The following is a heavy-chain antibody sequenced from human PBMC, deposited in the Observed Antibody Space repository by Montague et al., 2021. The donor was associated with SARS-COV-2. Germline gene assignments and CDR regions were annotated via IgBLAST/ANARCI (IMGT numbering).Heavy chain of an antibody. CDR3: ARRGVVVIPAVVEYYYGMDV. V-gene: IGHV4-59*01. Sequence: SETLSLTCTVSGGSISSYYWNWIRQSPGKGLERIGYINYSGSANYNPSLKSRVTISVDTSKSQLSLNLSSVTAADTAVYYCARRGVVVIPAVVEYYYGMDVWGQGTTVTVSS. D-gene: IGHD2-2*01. J-gene: IGHJ6*02. CDR2: INYSGSA. CDR1: GGSISSYY.